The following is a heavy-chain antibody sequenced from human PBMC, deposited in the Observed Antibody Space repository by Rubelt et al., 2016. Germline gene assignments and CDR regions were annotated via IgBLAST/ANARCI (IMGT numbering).Heavy chain of an antibody. CDR2: IWYDGSNK. V-gene: IGHV3-33*01. Sequence: QVHLVESGGGVVEPGRSLTLSCEASGFTFSRYAMHWVRQAPGKGLEWVAVIWYDGSNKYYADSVKGRFTISRDNSKNTLYLQMDSLRAEDTAVYYCSRDRSNGDGLSYFQDWGQGTLVTVSS. CDR3: SRDRSNGDGLSYFQD. J-gene: IGHJ1*01. D-gene: IGHD4-17*01. CDR1: GFTFSRYA.